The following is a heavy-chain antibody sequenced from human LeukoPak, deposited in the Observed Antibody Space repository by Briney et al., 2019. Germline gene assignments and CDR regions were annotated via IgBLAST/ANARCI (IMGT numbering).Heavy chain of an antibody. Sequence: ASVKVSCKASAYTFTGYYMHWVRQAPGQGLEWMGWINLKSGGTNYAQKFQGRVTMTRDTSISTAYMELSRLRSDDTAVYYCARDRKNYYDSSGYDFDYWGQGTLVTVSS. D-gene: IGHD3-22*01. V-gene: IGHV1-2*02. J-gene: IGHJ4*02. CDR3: ARDRKNYYDSSGYDFDY. CDR1: AYTFTGYY. CDR2: INLKSGGT.